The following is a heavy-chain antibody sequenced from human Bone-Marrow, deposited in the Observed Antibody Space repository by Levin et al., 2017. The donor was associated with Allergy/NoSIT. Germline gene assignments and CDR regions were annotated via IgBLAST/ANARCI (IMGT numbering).Heavy chain of an antibody. D-gene: IGHD3-22*01. CDR3: ARAHYYDSSGYQGIIDY. V-gene: IGHV3-33*01. CDR1: GFTFSSYG. Sequence: LSLTCAASGFTFSSYGMHWVRQAPGKGLEWVAVIWYDGSNKYYADSVKGRFTISRDNSKNTLYLQMNSLRAEDTAVYYCARAHYYDSSGYQGIIDYWGQGTLVTVSS. J-gene: IGHJ4*02. CDR2: IWYDGSNK.